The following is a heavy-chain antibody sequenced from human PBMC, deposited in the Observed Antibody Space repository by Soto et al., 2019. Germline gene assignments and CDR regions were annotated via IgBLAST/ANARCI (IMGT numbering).Heavy chain of an antibody. D-gene: IGHD1-20*01. CDR2: MNPNSGNT. V-gene: IGHV1-8*01. J-gene: IGHJ5*02. Sequence: QVQLVQSGAEVKKPGASVKVSCKASGYSFSDYDINWVRQATGQGPEWMGWMNPNSGNTGYAQKVQGRVTITRNTAINTAYMELSSLGSEDTAVYYCARDNRYNWNDEGWFDPWGQGTLVTVSS. CDR3: ARDNRYNWNDEGWFDP. CDR1: GYSFSDYD.